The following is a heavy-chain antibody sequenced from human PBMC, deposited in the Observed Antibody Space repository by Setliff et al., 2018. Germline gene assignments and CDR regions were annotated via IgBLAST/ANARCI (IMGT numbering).Heavy chain of an antibody. Sequence: PRLSCATSGFTLSRHAIHWVRQSPGRGLEWVAVIWHDGSIQYYTDSVKGRFNISRDNSKNMVYLQMNSLSAEDTAVYYCARERYYNFWNGYDYYYYYLDVWGKGTTVTVSS. CDR2: IWHDGSIQ. CDR3: ARERYYNFWNGYDYYYYYLDV. CDR1: GFTLSRHA. V-gene: IGHV3-33*01. J-gene: IGHJ6*03. D-gene: IGHD3-3*01.